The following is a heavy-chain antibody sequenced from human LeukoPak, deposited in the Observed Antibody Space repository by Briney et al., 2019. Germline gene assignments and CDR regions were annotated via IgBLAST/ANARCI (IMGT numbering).Heavy chain of an antibody. Sequence: GGSLRLSCAASGFTFSDYYMSWIRQAPGKGLEWVSYISSSGSTIYYADSVKGRFTISRDNAKNSLYLQMNSLRAEDTAVYYCARVSPTNYDSSGYGAFDIWGQGTMVTVSS. V-gene: IGHV3-11*04. D-gene: IGHD3-22*01. CDR3: ARVSPTNYDSSGYGAFDI. J-gene: IGHJ3*02. CDR2: ISSSGSTI. CDR1: GFTFSDYY.